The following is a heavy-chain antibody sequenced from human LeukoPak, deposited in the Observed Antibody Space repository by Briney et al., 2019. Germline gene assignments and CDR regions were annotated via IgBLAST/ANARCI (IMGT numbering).Heavy chain of an antibody. CDR1: GGSISSYY. V-gene: IGHV4-59*08. CDR3: ARSVWFGELKDAFDI. J-gene: IGHJ3*02. CDR2: IYYSGST. Sequence: SETLSLTCTVSGGSISSYYWSWIRQPPGKGPEWIGYIYYSGSTNYNPSLKSRVTISVDTSKNQFSLKLSSVTAADTAVYYCARSVWFGELKDAFDIWGQGTMVTVSS. D-gene: IGHD3-10*01.